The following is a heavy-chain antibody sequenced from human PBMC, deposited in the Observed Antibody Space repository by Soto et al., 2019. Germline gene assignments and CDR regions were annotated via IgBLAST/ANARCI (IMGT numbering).Heavy chain of an antibody. Sequence: ASVKVSCKASGYTFAKYYIHWVRQAPGQGLEWMGIINPSGGTGYAQKFQGRVTLTRDTSTSTVYMELSRLRSEDTAVYYCARTPYYGSGSYLKPLFYFDYWGQGTLVTVSS. D-gene: IGHD3-10*01. J-gene: IGHJ4*02. V-gene: IGHV1-46*01. CDR1: GYTFAKYY. CDR2: INPSGGT. CDR3: ARTPYYGSGSYLKPLFYFDY.